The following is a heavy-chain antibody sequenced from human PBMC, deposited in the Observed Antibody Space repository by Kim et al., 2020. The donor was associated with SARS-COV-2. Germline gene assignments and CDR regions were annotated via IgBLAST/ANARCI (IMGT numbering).Heavy chain of an antibody. CDR3: VVSRSFYMDV. CDR2: YAT. J-gene: IGHJ6*02. D-gene: IGHD3-10*01. V-gene: IGHV3-73*01. Sequence: YATAYAAALKGSFTITRDDSKNTAYLQMNSLKTEETAVYYCVVSRSFYMDVWGQGTTVTVSS.